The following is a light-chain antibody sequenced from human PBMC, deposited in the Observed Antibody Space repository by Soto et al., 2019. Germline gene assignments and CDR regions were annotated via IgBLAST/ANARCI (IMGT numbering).Light chain of an antibody. CDR2: AAS. CDR1: QSISTW. J-gene: IGKJ4*01. V-gene: IGKV1-5*01. Sequence: DIQMTQSPSTLSASVGDRVTITCRASQSISTWLAWYQQKPGKAPELLIYAASSLQSGVPSRFSGSGSGTEFTLTISSLQPDDFATYYCQHYDTYPLTFGGGTKVDIK. CDR3: QHYDTYPLT.